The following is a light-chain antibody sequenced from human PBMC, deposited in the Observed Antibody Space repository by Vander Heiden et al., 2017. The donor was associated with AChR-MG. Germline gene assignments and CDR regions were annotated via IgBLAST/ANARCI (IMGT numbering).Light chain of an antibody. V-gene: IGKV3-20*01. J-gene: IGKJ2*01. CDR2: GAS. CDR3: QRYGCSQGYI. Sequence: EIVLTQSPGTLSSSSGERVTLPCSASQRDPYNSLVWYQQKPGQAPRLLMYGASSRATGIPDRFSGTRSGTEFTLTVTRREPEDFAVYYCQRYGCSQGYIYGQGTKLEL. CDR1: QRDPYNS.